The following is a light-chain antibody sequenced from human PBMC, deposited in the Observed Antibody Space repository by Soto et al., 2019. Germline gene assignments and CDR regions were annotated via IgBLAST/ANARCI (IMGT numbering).Light chain of an antibody. J-gene: IGKJ2*01. Sequence: IQMTQSPSSLSASVGDRVTITCRASQRIGTYLNWYQQRPGRAPKLLISPISTLQRGVPSRFSGSGSGTDFTLTITGLQPEDFAPYYCQQSYSTPYTFGQGNKLEIK. V-gene: IGKV1-39*01. CDR3: QQSYSTPYT. CDR1: QRIGTY. CDR2: PIS.